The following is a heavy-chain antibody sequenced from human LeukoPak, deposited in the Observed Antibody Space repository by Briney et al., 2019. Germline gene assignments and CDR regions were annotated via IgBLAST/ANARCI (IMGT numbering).Heavy chain of an antibody. V-gene: IGHV3-21*01. CDR2: FSNSRGNI. J-gene: IGHJ4*02. CDR3: AKDHTGMVSYFDY. D-gene: IGHD5-18*01. Sequence: GGSLRLSCAASGFTFSSYSMNWVPRSPGKALEWVSSFSNSRGNIFYADSVMGRFTISRDNANNLLYLQMNSLGAENTAIYCCAKDHTGMVSYFDYWGQGTLVTVSS. CDR1: GFTFSSYS.